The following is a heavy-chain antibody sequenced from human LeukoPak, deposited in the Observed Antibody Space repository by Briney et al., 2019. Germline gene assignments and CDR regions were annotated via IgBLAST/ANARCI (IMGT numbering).Heavy chain of an antibody. CDR1: GYSISSGYY. J-gene: IGHJ4*02. CDR2: IYHSGST. CDR3: ARHFRMSVYAH. Sequence: SETLSLTCTVSGYSISSGYYWGWIRQPPGKGLEWIGSIYHSGSTYYNPSLKSRVTISVDTSKNQFSLKLSSVTAADTAVYYCARHFRMSVYAHWGQGTLVTVSS. D-gene: IGHD2-8*01. V-gene: IGHV4-38-2*02.